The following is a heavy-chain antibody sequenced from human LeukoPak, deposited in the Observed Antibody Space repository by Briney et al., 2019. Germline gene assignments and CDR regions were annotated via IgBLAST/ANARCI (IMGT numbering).Heavy chain of an antibody. CDR3: ARGGRRF. CDR2: IWYDGSNK. V-gene: IGHV3-33*01. J-gene: IGHJ4*02. Sequence: QPGRSLRLSCAASGFTFSSYGMHWVRQAPGKGLEWVAVIWYDGSNKYYADSVKGRFSISRDNAKNTLYLQMNSLRAEDTAVYYCARGGRRFWGQGTLVTVSS. D-gene: IGHD3-16*01. CDR1: GFTFSSYG.